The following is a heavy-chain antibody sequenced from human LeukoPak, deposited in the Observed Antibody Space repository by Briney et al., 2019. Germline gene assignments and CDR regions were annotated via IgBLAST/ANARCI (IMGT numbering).Heavy chain of an antibody. CDR2: ISGSGGST. J-gene: IGHJ4*02. V-gene: IGHV3-23*01. CDR3: AKGPSRNIAAAGTDY. CDR1: GFTFSSYA. Sequence: GGSLRPSCAASGFTFSSYAMSWVRQAPGKGLEWVSAISGSGGSTYYADSVKGRFTISRDNSKNTLYLQMNSLRAEDTAVYYCAKGPSRNIAAAGTDYWGQGTLVTVSS. D-gene: IGHD6-13*01.